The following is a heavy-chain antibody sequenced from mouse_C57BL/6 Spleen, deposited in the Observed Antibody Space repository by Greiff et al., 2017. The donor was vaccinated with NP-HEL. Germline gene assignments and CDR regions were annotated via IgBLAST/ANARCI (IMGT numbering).Heavy chain of an antibody. J-gene: IGHJ3*01. Sequence: EVKLVESGGGLVQPGGSLKLSCAASGFTFSDYYMYWVRQTPEKRLEWVAYISNGGGSTYYPDTVKGRFTISRDNAKNTLYLQMSRLKSEDTAMYYCARQATGSPFAYWGQGTLVTVSA. CDR1: GFTFSDYY. CDR2: ISNGGGST. CDR3: ARQATGSPFAY. D-gene: IGHD4-1*02. V-gene: IGHV5-12*01.